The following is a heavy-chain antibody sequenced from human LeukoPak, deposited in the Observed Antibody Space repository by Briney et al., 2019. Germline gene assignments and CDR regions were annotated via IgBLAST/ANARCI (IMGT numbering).Heavy chain of an antibody. CDR2: IGAYNGNT. J-gene: IGHJ4*02. D-gene: IGHD3-22*01. Sequence: ASVKLSCKASGYTFTSYGISWVRQAPGQGLGWMGWIGAYNGNTDYAQKLPGRVTMTTDTSTCTAYMELRSLRSDDTAVYYCARGGGNCYDSSGSLDYWGQGALVTVSP. CDR1: GYTFTSYG. V-gene: IGHV1-18*01. CDR3: ARGGGNCYDSSGSLDY.